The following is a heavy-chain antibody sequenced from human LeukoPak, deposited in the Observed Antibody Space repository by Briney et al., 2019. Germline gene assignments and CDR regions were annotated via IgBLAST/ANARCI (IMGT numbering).Heavy chain of an antibody. Sequence: GGSLRLSCAASGLTFSSYEMNWVRQAPGKGLEWVSYISSSGSTIYYADSVKGRFTISRDNAKNSLYLQMNSLRAEDTAVYYCARSIIWFGELSWFDPWGQGTLVTVSS. V-gene: IGHV3-48*03. CDR2: ISSSGSTI. CDR1: GLTFSSYE. CDR3: ARSIIWFGELSWFDP. J-gene: IGHJ5*02. D-gene: IGHD3-10*01.